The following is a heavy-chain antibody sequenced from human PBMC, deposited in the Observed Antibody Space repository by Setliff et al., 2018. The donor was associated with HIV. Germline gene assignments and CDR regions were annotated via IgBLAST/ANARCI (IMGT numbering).Heavy chain of an antibody. V-gene: IGHV4-39*02. J-gene: IGHJ4*02. CDR3: ARGLGRGSGTYYKPPGY. D-gene: IGHD3-10*01. CDR1: GGSISSSTYY. CDR2: IFYTGST. Sequence: SETLSLTCSVSGGSISSSTYYWGWIRQPPGKGLEWIGDIFYTGSTYYNPSLKSRVAISVDTSENQFSLNLTSVTAADTAVYFCARGLGRGSGTYYKPPGYWGPGTLVTVSS.